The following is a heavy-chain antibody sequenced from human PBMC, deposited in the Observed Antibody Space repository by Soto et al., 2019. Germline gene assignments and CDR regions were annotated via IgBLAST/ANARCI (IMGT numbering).Heavy chain of an antibody. CDR1: GFTFSSYA. CDR2: ISGSGGST. D-gene: IGHD1-26*01. Sequence: EVQLLESGGGLVQPGGSLRLSCAASGFTFSSYAMSWVRQAPGKGLEWVSAISGSGGSTYYADSVKGRFTISRDNSKNTLYLQMNSLRAEDTAVYYCATRERGGGYGMDVWGQGTTVTVSS. CDR3: ATRERGGGYGMDV. V-gene: IGHV3-23*01. J-gene: IGHJ6*02.